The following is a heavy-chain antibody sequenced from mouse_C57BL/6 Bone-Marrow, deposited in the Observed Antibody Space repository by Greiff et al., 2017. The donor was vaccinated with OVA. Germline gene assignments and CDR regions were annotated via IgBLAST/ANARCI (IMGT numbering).Heavy chain of an antibody. CDR1: GYTFTSYW. CDR3: ALLDYFDY. CDR2: IDPSDSYT. Sequence: QVQLQQPGAELVRPGTSVKLSCKASGYTFTSYWMHWVKQRPGQGLEWIGVIDPSDSYTNYNQKFKGKATLTVDTASSTAYMQLSSLTSEDSAVYYCALLDYFDYWGRGTTLTVSS. V-gene: IGHV1-59*01. J-gene: IGHJ2*01.